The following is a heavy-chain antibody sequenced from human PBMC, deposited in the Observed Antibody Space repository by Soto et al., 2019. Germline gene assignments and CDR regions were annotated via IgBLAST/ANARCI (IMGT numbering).Heavy chain of an antibody. CDR1: GYTFTSYG. CDR2: ISAYNGNT. Sequence: ASVKVSCKASGYTFTSYGISWVRQAPGQGLEWMGWISAYNGNTNYAQKLQGRVTTTTDTSTSTAYMELRSLRSDDTAVYHCARDPPIQLWSFYYYYGMDVWGQGTTVTVSS. CDR3: ARDPPIQLWSFYYYYGMDV. V-gene: IGHV1-18*01. D-gene: IGHD5-18*01. J-gene: IGHJ6*01.